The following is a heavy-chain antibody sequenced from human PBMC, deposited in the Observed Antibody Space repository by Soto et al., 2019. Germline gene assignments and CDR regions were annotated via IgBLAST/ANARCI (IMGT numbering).Heavy chain of an antibody. J-gene: IGHJ6*02. Sequence: QVQLQESGPGLVKPSETLSLTCTVSGGSISSYYWSWIRQPPGKGLEWIGYIYYSGSTNYNPSLKSRVTLSVDTPKNQFSLKLSSVTAADTAVYYCAREGLTGTIGLYYYYGMDVWGQGTTVTVSS. V-gene: IGHV4-59*01. CDR2: IYYSGST. CDR3: AREGLTGTIGLYYYYGMDV. CDR1: GGSISSYY. D-gene: IGHD1-7*01.